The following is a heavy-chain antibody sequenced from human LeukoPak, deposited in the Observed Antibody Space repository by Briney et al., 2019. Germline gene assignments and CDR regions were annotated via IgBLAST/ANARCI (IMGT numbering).Heavy chain of an antibody. CDR2: IYYSGGT. CDR1: GGPISSYY. V-gene: IGHV4-59*01. CDR3: ARGGVVMSRSHFDP. D-gene: IGHD3-3*01. Sequence: SETLSLTCTVSGGPISSYYWSWIRQPPGKGLEWIGYIYYSGGTNYNPSLKSRVTISIDTSRNQFSLKLSSVTAADTAVYYCARGGVVMSRSHFDPWGQGTLVTVSS. J-gene: IGHJ5*02.